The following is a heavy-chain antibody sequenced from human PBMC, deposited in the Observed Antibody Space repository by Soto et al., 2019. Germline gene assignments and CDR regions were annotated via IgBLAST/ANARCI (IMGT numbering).Heavy chain of an antibody. CDR2: ISWNSGSI. D-gene: IGHD6-19*01. V-gene: IGHV3-9*01. Sequence: GGSLRLSCAASGFTFDDYAMHWVRQAPGKGLEWVSGISWNSGSIGYADSVKGRFTISRDNAKNSLYLQMNSLRAEDTALYYCAKDAIAVGRGIYYYYYYYMDVWGKGTTVTVSS. J-gene: IGHJ6*03. CDR1: GFTFDDYA. CDR3: AKDAIAVGRGIYYYYYYYMDV.